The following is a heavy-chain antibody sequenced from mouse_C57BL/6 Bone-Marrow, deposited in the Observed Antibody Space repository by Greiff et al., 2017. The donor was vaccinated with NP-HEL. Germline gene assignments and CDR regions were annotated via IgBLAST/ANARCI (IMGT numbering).Heavy chain of an antibody. V-gene: IGHV5-17*01. CDR3: AREEQYFDV. CDR1: GFTFSDYG. CDR2: ISSGSSTI. Sequence: EVKLVESGGGLVRPGGSLKLSCAASGFTFSDYGMHWVRQAPETGLEWVAYISSGSSTIYYAATVKGRFTISRDNAKNTLFLQMTSLRSEDTAMYYCAREEQYFDVWGTGTTVTVSS. J-gene: IGHJ1*03.